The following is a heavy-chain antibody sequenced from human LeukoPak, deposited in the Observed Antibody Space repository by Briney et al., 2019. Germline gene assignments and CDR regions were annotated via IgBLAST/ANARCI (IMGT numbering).Heavy chain of an antibody. V-gene: IGHV1-2*02. CDR3: AREEQHQRGRHFEY. CDR2: INPNSGT. Sequence: ASVKVAFKASGYTFSGYYIHWVRQGAGQGREWMGWINPNSGTNYAQNFQGRVTMTRDTSISTAYMELSRLRSDDTAVYYCAREEQHQRGRHFEYWGQGTLVTVSS. CDR1: GYTFSGYY. J-gene: IGHJ4*02. D-gene: IGHD6-13*01.